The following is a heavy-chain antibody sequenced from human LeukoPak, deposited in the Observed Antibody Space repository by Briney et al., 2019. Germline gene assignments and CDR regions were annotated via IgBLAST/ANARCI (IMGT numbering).Heavy chain of an antibody. D-gene: IGHD3-10*01. Sequence: SETLSLTCTVSGGSISSYYWSWIRQPPGKGLEWIGYIYHSGPSNYIPSLKSRVAMSVDTSKSQFSLSLTSVTTADTAVYYCAKAAKFYYGSQTYYYFDYWGQGILVTVSS. V-gene: IGHV4-59*01. CDR2: IYHSGPS. CDR1: GGSISSYY. J-gene: IGHJ4*02. CDR3: AKAAKFYYGSQTYYYFDY.